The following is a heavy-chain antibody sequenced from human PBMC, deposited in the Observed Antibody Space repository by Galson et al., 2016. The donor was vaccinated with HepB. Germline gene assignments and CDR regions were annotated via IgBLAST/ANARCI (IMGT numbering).Heavy chain of an antibody. J-gene: IGHJ2*01. D-gene: IGHD1-26*01. CDR3: ARDAGLLDWYFDL. V-gene: IGHV1-46*01. CDR1: GYTFTSYY. Sequence: SVKVSCKASGYTFTSYYMYWVRQAPGQGLEWMGIINPSGGSTSYAQKFQGRVTMTRDTSTSTVYMELSSLRSEDTAVYYCARDAGLLDWYFDLWGRGTLVTVSS. CDR2: INPSGGST.